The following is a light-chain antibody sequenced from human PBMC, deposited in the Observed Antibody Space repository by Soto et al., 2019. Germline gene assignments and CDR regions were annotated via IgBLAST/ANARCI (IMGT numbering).Light chain of an antibody. CDR1: SSDVGGYNY. Sequence: QSALTQPASVSGSPGQSIAVSCTGTSSDVGGYNYVSWYQHHPGKAPKPMIFDVSNRPSGVSNRFSGSKSGNTASLTISVLQAEDEAEYYCSSHSSTSPDVFGTGTKLTVL. CDR3: SSHSSTSPDV. V-gene: IGLV2-14*03. J-gene: IGLJ1*01. CDR2: DVS.